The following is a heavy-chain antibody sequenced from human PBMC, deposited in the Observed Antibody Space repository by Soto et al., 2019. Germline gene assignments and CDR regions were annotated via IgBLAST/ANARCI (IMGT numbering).Heavy chain of an antibody. Sequence: LGESLKISCKGSGYSFTSYWISWVRQMPGKGLEWMGRIDPSDSYTNYSPSFQGHVTISADKSISTAYLQWSSLKASDTAMYYCARRSTYYYDSSGYYDPRGMDVWGQGTTVTVSS. CDR2: IDPSDSYT. V-gene: IGHV5-10-1*01. CDR1: GYSFTSYW. CDR3: ARRSTYYYDSSGYYDPRGMDV. J-gene: IGHJ6*02. D-gene: IGHD3-22*01.